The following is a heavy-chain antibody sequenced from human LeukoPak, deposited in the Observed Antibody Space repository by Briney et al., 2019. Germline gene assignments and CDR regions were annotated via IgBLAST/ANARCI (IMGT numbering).Heavy chain of an antibody. D-gene: IGHD4-11*01. CDR3: AREGTV. CDR1: GFTFSSYA. Sequence: GGSLRLSCSASGFTFSSYAMHWVRQPPGKGLEYVSAIRSNGGSTYYADSVKGRFTISRDNSKNTLYLQMNSLRAEDTAVYYCAREGTVRGQGTLVTVSS. J-gene: IGHJ4*02. CDR2: IRSNGGST. V-gene: IGHV3-64*04.